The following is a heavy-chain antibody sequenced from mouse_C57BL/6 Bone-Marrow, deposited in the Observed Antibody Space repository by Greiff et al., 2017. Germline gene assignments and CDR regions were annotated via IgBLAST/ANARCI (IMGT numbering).Heavy chain of an antibody. CDR1: GYNFTSYW. CDR2: IDPNSGGT. V-gene: IGHV1-72*01. Sequence: VQLQQPGAELVKPGASVKLSCKASGYNFTSYWMHWVKQRPGQGLEWIGRIDPNSGGTKYNEKFKSKATLTVDKPSRTAYMQLSSLTSEASAVYYWARDTLYYGSSRSLYFDVWGTGTTVTVSS. D-gene: IGHD1-1*01. CDR3: ARDTLYYGSSRSLYFDV. J-gene: IGHJ1*03.